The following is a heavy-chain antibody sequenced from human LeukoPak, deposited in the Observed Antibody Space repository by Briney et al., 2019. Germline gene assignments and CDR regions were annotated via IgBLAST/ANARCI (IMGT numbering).Heavy chain of an antibody. D-gene: IGHD3-22*01. V-gene: IGHV3-23*01. Sequence: GGSLRLSCAASGFTFSNYAMSWVRQAPGKGLEWVSAISGSASSTYYADSVKGRFTISRDNSKNTLYLQMNSLRADDTAVYYCARDRGPRNYYDSSGYHYWGQGTLVTVSS. CDR2: ISGSASST. CDR3: ARDRGPRNYYDSSGYHY. CDR1: GFTFSNYA. J-gene: IGHJ4*02.